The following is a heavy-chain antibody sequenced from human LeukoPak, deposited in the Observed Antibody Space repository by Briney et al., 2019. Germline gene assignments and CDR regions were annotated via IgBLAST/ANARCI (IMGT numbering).Heavy chain of an antibody. D-gene: IGHD3-22*01. CDR2: ISGSGGNT. V-gene: IGHV3-23*01. Sequence: SGGSLRLSCAASGFTFTNYAMTWVRQAPGKGLEWVSAISGSGGNTYYADSVKGRFTISRDNSKNTLYLQMNSLRAEDTAVYYCAKVIYYYDSSGQSFDYWGQGTLVTVSS. CDR1: GFTFTNYA. CDR3: AKVIYYYDSSGQSFDY. J-gene: IGHJ4*02.